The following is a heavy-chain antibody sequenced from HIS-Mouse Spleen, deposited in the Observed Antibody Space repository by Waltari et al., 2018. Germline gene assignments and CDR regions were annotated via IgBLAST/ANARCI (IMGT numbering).Heavy chain of an antibody. CDR2: INPNRGNT. J-gene: IGHJ5*02. CDR1: GYTFTSYD. D-gene: IGHD5-18*01. V-gene: IGHV1-8*01. CDR3: ARIGSHRRGYSYGYWCDP. Sequence: QVQLVQSGAEVKKPGASVKVSCKASGYTFTSYDINWVRQATGQGLEWMGWINPNRGNTGDAQKVQGRVTMTRNTSISTAYMELSSLRSEDTAVYYCARIGSHRRGYSYGYWCDPWGQGTLVTVSS.